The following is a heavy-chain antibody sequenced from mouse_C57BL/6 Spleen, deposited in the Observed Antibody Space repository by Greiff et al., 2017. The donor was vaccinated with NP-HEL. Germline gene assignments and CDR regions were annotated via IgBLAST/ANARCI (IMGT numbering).Heavy chain of an antibody. CDR3: TRWVTLFDY. Sequence: QVQLQQPGAELVRPGASVTLSCKASGYTFTDYEMHWVKQTPVHGLEWIGAIDPETGGTAYNQKFKGKAILTADKSSSTAYMELRSLTSEDSAVYYCTRWVTLFDYWGQGTTLTVSS. V-gene: IGHV1-15*01. J-gene: IGHJ2*01. CDR2: IDPETGGT. D-gene: IGHD2-2*01. CDR1: GYTFTDYE.